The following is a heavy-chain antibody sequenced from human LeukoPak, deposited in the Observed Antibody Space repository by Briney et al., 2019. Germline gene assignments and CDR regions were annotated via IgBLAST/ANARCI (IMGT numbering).Heavy chain of an antibody. J-gene: IGHJ4*02. CDR3: ASSTQISRYADY. CDR1: GFTFSSYW. D-gene: IGHD1-1*01. CDR2: INSDGSIT. Sequence: GGSLRLSCAASGFTFSSYWMHWVRQAPGKGLVWVSRINSDGSITTYADSVRGRFTISRDNAKSTLYLQMNSLRAEDTAVYYCASSTQISRYADYWGQGALVTVSS. V-gene: IGHV3-74*01.